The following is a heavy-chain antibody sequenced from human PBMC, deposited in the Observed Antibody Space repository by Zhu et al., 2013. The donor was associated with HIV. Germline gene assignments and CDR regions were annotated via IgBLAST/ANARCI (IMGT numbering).Heavy chain of an antibody. J-gene: IGHJ6*02. Sequence: QVQLVQSGAEVKKPGASVKVSCKVSGYTLTELSMHWVRQAPGKGLEWMGGIIPIFGTANYAQKFQGRVTITADKSTSTAYMELSSLRSEDTAVYYCARFVTAYDSSGYYPSYYYGMDVWGQGTTVTVSS. V-gene: IGHV1-69*13. D-gene: IGHD3-22*01. CDR3: ARFVTAYDSSGYYPSYYYGMDV. CDR2: IIPIFGTA. CDR1: GYTLTELS.